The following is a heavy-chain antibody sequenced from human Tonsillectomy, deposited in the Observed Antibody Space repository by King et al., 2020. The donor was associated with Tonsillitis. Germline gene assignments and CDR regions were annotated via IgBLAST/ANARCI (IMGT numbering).Heavy chain of an antibody. CDR2: INHSGST. CDR1: GGSFSGYY. Sequence: VQLQQWGAGLLKPSETLSPTGAVYGGSFSGYYWSWIRQPPGKGLEWIGEINHSGSTNYNPSLKSRVTISVDTSKNQFSLKLRSVTAADTAVYYCARREINGSGSVDYWGQGTLVTVSS. D-gene: IGHD3-10*01. V-gene: IGHV4-34*01. J-gene: IGHJ4*02. CDR3: ARREINGSGSVDY.